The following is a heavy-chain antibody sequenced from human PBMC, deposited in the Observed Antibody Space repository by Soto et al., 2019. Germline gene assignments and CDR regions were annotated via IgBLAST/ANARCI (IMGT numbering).Heavy chain of an antibody. J-gene: IGHJ3*02. CDR2: IYYSGST. CDR1: GGSISSYY. V-gene: IGHV4-59*01. D-gene: IGHD3-22*01. Sequence: QVPLQESGPGLVKPSETLSLTCTVSGGSISSYYWSCIRQPPGKGLEWMGYIYYSGSTNYNPSLKSRVTISVETSKNQFSLKLSSVTAADTAVYYCAREKADYYDSSGHSPVAFDIWGQGTMVTVSS. CDR3: AREKADYYDSSGHSPVAFDI.